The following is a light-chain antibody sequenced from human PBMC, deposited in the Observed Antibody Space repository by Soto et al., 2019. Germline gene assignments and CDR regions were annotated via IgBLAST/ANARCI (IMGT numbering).Light chain of an antibody. CDR3: QQRHSSPRT. CDR1: QTIDSY. V-gene: IGKV1-39*01. Sequence: DIQMTQSPSSLSASVGDRVTITCRASQTIDSYLNWYQQRPGKAPKLLIYTASNLQSGVPSRFGGSGSGTDFTLTISSLHPEDFATYYCQQRHSSPRTFGQGTKVEIK. CDR2: TAS. J-gene: IGKJ1*01.